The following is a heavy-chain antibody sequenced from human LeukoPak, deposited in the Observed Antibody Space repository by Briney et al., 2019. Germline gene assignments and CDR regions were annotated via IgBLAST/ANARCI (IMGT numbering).Heavy chain of an antibody. V-gene: IGHV3-23*01. Sequence: PGGSLRLSCAASGFIVSNNYMSWVRQAPGKGLEWVSAISGSGGSTFYADSVKGRFTISRDNSKNTLYLQMNSLRADDTAVYYCATRPGYYFYFDYWGQGTLVTVSS. CDR3: ATRPGYYFYFDY. CDR2: ISGSGGST. J-gene: IGHJ4*02. CDR1: GFIVSNNY. D-gene: IGHD3-9*01.